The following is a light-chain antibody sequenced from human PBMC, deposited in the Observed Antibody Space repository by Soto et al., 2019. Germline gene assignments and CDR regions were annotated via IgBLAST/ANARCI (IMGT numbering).Light chain of an antibody. CDR1: QSITDS. V-gene: IGKV1-5*01. J-gene: IGKJ5*01. Sequence: DIQMTQSPATLSASLGDRVTITCRASQSITDSLAWYHQKPGKAPYLLISDASSLERGVPSRFSGSGSGTDFTLTISSLQSDDFATYFCQQYSSYPVSFGQGTRLEIK. CDR3: QQYSSYPVS. CDR2: DAS.